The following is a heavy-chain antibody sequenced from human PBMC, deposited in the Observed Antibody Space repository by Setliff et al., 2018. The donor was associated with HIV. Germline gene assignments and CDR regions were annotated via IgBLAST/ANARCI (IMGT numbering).Heavy chain of an antibody. CDR2: ISAYNGYT. D-gene: IGHD2-2*01. CDR1: GYAFNYYG. CDR3: ARTQYGSTSPGNY. V-gene: IGHV1-18*01. J-gene: IGHJ4*02. Sequence: ASLKVSCKTSGYAFNYYGVTWVRQAPGQGLEWMAWISAYNGYTYYAPKFLGRVTMSTDTATNTAYMGIRSLTSDDTAVHYCARTQYGSTSPGNYWGQGTLVTVSS.